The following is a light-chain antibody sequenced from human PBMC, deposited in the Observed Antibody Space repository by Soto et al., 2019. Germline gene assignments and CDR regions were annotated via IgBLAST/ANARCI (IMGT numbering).Light chain of an antibody. J-gene: IGKJ1*01. V-gene: IGKV3-20*01. CDR1: QSVSSSY. Sequence: EIVLTQSPGTLSLSPGERATLSCRASQSVSSSYLAWYQQKPGQAPRLLIYGASSRATGIPDRFSGSESGTDFTLTIRRLEPEDFAVYYCQQYGSSPPWTFGQGTKVEIK. CDR3: QQYGSSPPWT. CDR2: GAS.